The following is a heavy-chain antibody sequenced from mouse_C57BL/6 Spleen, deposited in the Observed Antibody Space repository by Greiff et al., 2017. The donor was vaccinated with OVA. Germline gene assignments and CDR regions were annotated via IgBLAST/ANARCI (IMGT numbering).Heavy chain of an antibody. CDR2: INPSSGYT. J-gene: IGHJ4*01. CDR1: GYTFTSYW. CDR3: ARWPYDYDGPLYAMDY. Sequence: VQLVESGAELAKPGASVKLSCKASGYTFTSYWMHWVKQRPGQGLEWIGYINPSSGYTKYNQKFKDKATLTADKSSSTAYMQLSSLTYEDSAVYYCARWPYDYDGPLYAMDYWGQGTSVTVSS. V-gene: IGHV1-7*01. D-gene: IGHD2-4*01.